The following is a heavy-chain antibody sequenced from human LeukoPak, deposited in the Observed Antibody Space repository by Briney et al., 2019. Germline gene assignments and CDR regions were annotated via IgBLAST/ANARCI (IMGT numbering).Heavy chain of an antibody. D-gene: IGHD1-1*01. CDR2: ISYDGSNK. J-gene: IGHJ6*02. CDR1: GFTFSSYG. Sequence: GGSLRLSCAASGFTFSSYGMHWVRQAPGKGLEWVAVISYDGSNKYYADSVKGRFTISRDNSKNTLYLQMSSLRAEDTAVYYCAKAVQLERRDYYYGMDVWGQGTTVTVSS. CDR3: AKAVQLERRDYYYGMDV. V-gene: IGHV3-30*18.